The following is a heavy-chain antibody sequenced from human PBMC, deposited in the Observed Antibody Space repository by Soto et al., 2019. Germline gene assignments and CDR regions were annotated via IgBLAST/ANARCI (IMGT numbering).Heavy chain of an antibody. CDR3: ASSEYYYDSSGYYYYYYGMDV. CDR1: GFTFSSYA. Sequence: GGSLRLSCAASGFTFSSYAMHWVRQAPGKGLEWVAVISYDGSNKYYADSVKGRFTISRDNSKNTLYLQMNSLRAEDTAVYYCASSEYYYDSSGYYYYYYGMDVWGQGTTVTVSS. CDR2: ISYDGSNK. V-gene: IGHV3-30*04. D-gene: IGHD3-22*01. J-gene: IGHJ6*02.